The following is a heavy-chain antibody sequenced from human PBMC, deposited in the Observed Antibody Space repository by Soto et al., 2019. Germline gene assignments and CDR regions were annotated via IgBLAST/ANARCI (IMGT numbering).Heavy chain of an antibody. V-gene: IGHV3-30*18. CDR1: GFTFNSYG. CDR3: AKDSTRDYYYYMDV. CDR2: ISYDGNKK. Sequence: QVQLVESGGGVVQPGRSLRLSCAASGFTFNSYGIHWVRQAPGKGLEWVSFISYDGNKKYYADSVKGRFTISRDNSKNTLFLQMNSLRLEDTAVYFCAKDSTRDYYYYMDVWGKGTTVTVSS. D-gene: IGHD2-2*01. J-gene: IGHJ6*03.